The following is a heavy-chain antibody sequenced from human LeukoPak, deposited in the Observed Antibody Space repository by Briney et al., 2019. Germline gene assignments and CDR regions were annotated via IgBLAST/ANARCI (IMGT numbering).Heavy chain of an antibody. CDR3: ARRDGGPVDY. Sequence: ASVKVSCKASGYTFTGYYMHWVRQAPGQGLEWMGMINPNGGSTSYAQKFQGRVTMTTDTSTSTAYMELRSLRSDDTAVYYCARRDGGPVDYWGQGTLVTVSS. V-gene: IGHV1-46*01. D-gene: IGHD5-24*01. CDR1: GYTFTGYY. J-gene: IGHJ4*02. CDR2: INPNGGST.